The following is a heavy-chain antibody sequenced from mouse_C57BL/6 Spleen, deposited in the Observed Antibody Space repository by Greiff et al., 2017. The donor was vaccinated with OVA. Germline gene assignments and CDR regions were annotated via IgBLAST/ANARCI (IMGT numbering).Heavy chain of an antibody. CDR3: ARSRGDGYPYFDY. Sequence: VQLKESGAELAKPGASVKLSCKASGYTFTSYWMHWVNQRPGQGLEWIGYINPSSGYTKYNQKFKNKATLTADKSSSTAYMQLSSLTYEDSAVYYCARSRGDGYPYFDYWGQGTTLTVSS. CDR1: GYTFTSYW. CDR2: INPSSGYT. D-gene: IGHD2-3*01. V-gene: IGHV1-7*01. J-gene: IGHJ2*01.